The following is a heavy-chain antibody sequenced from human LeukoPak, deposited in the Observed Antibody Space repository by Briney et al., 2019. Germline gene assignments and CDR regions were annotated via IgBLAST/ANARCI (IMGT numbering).Heavy chain of an antibody. D-gene: IGHD4-23*01. CDR1: GVSISTNIYY. CDR3: ARIGHGANSHLKWYFDL. Sequence: SETLPPTCNVSGVSISTNIYYWAWIRQPPGKGLEWIGTIFYSGSAYYNPSFKSRLAIPLDTSKNQFSLELSSVTAADTAVYYCARIGHGANSHLKWYFDLWGRGTLGTLSS. J-gene: IGHJ2*01. V-gene: IGHV4-39*01. CDR2: IFYSGSA.